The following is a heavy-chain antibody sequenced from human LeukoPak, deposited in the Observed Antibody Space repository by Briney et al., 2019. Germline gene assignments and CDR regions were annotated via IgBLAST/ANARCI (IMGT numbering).Heavy chain of an antibody. CDR3: ARGVYDAPNHFDY. D-gene: IGHD1-1*01. Sequence: SETLSLTCTVSGGSISSYYWSWIRQPPGKGLEWIGYIYYSGSTNYNPSPKSRVTISVDTSKNQFSLKLSSVTAADTAVYYCARGVYDAPNHFDYWGQGTLVTVSS. CDR2: IYYSGST. J-gene: IGHJ4*02. CDR1: GGSISSYY. V-gene: IGHV4-59*01.